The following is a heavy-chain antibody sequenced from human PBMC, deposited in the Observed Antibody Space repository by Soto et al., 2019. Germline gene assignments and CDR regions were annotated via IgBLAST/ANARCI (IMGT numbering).Heavy chain of an antibody. CDR3: ARGHSTDCSNGVCSFFYNHEMDV. V-gene: IGHV1-2*04. CDR2: INPKSGGT. D-gene: IGHD2-8*01. Sequence: ASVKVSCKASGYSFTDYHIHWVRQAPGQGLEWLGRINPKSGGTSTAQKFQGWVTMTRDRSISTVYMELTRLGSDDTAVYFCARGHSTDCSNGVCSFFYNHEMDVWGQGTTVTVSS. J-gene: IGHJ6*02. CDR1: GYSFTDYH.